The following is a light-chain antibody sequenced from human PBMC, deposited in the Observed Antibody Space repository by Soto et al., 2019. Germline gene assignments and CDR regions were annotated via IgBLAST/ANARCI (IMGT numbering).Light chain of an antibody. CDR3: QQYGGYFLNT. J-gene: IGKJ2*01. CDR2: GVS. V-gene: IGKV3-20*01. Sequence: EIVLTQSPGTLSLSPGERATLSCRASQRLPTSYLAWYQQRHGQAPRLLIYGVSHRATGVPDRFSANGSGTDFTLIITRLEHEDFAVYYCQQYGGYFLNTFGHGTRVEI. CDR1: QRLPTSY.